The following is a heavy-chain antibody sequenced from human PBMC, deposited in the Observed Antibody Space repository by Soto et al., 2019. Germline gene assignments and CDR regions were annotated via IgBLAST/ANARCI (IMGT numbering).Heavy chain of an antibody. CDR2: ITHLESEK. J-gene: IGHJ4*02. CDR3: AKHAYNYFTFDY. V-gene: IGHV3-7*01. CDR1: GFTFTNYW. D-gene: IGHD1-1*01. Sequence: EVQLVESGGGLAQPGGSLRLSCAASGFTFTNYWMNWVRQPPGKGLEWLANITHLESEKFYVGSVRGRYTISRDNAKNSVYLQMDSLRAEDTAVYYCAKHAYNYFTFDYWGQGTLVTVSS.